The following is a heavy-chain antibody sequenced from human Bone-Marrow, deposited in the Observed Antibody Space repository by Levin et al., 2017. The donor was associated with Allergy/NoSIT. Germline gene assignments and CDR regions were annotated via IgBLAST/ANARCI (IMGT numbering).Heavy chain of an antibody. V-gene: IGHV1-8*01. CDR2: MYPNSDNA. CDR1: GYTFTSFD. Sequence: GESLKISCKTSGYTFTSFDINWVRQATGQGLEWMGWMYPNSDNAGYAQKFQGRVTMTRNTSISTAYMELRSLRSEDTAIYYCARGELGSGYLFDYWGQGTLVTVSS. J-gene: IGHJ4*02. CDR3: ARGELGSGYLFDY. D-gene: IGHD5-12*01.